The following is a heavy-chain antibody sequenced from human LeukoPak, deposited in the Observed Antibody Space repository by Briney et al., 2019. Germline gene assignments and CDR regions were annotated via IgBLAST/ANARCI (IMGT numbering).Heavy chain of an antibody. Sequence: PGGSLRLSCAASGFTFTNYNMNWVRQAPGKGLEWLSSISGSSSYMYYADSVKGRFTISRDNAKNLLYVHMNSLRAEDTAVYYCAGYPPGRGGLDIWGQGTMVTVSS. CDR3: AGYPPGRGGLDI. D-gene: IGHD2-8*02. CDR2: ISGSSSYM. J-gene: IGHJ3*02. CDR1: GFTFTNYN. V-gene: IGHV3-21*01.